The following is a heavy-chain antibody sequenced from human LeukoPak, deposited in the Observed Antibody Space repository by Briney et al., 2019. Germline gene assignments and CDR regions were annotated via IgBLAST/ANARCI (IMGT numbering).Heavy chain of an antibody. V-gene: IGHV3-7*02. CDR2: IKQDGSEK. CDR3: MMSLTAHYYYGMDV. CDR1: GYTFSRYW. J-gene: IGHJ6*02. D-gene: IGHD2-21*02. Sequence: GGSLRLSCAASGYTFSRYWMSRVRQAPGKGLEWVANIKQDGSEKYYVDSVKGRFTISRDNTKNSLYLQMNSLRAEDTAVYHCMMSLTAHYYYGMDVWGQGTAVTVSS.